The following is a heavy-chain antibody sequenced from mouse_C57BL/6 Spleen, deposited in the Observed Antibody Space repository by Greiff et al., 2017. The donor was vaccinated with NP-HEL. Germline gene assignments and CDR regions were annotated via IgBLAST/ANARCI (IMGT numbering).Heavy chain of an antibody. D-gene: IGHD1-1*01. CDR1: GFTFSSYA. CDR2: ISDGGSYT. V-gene: IGHV5-4*01. CDR3: ARDGDYYGSQNAMDY. Sequence: EVQLVESGGGLVKPGGSLKLSCAASGFTFSSYAMSWVRQTPEKRLEWVATISDGGSYTYYPDNVKGRFTLSRDNAKNNLYLQMSHLKSEDTAMYYCARDGDYYGSQNAMDYWGQGTSVTVSS. J-gene: IGHJ4*01.